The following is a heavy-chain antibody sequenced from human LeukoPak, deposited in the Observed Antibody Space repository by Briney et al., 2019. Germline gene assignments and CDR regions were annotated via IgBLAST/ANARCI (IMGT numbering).Heavy chain of an antibody. D-gene: IGHD2-15*01. CDR2: IYYSGST. J-gene: IGHJ3*02. CDR3: ASGGSGPAKRDAFDI. Sequence: PSETLSLTCTVSGGSISSGGYYWSWIRQHPGKGLEWIGYIYYSGSTYYNPSLKSRVTISVDTSKNQFSLKLSSVTAADTAVYYCASGGSGPAKRDAFDIWGQGTMVTVSS. V-gene: IGHV4-31*03. CDR1: GGSISSGGYY.